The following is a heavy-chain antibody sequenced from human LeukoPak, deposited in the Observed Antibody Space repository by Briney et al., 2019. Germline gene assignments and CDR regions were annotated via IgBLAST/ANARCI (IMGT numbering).Heavy chain of an antibody. CDR2: IYYSGST. Sequence: SSETLSLTCTVSGGSISSYYWSWIRQPPGKGLEWIGYIYYSGSTNYNPSLKSRVTISVYTSKNQFSLKLRSVTAADTAVYYCARAYSSSSNFDYWGQGTLVTVSS. J-gene: IGHJ4*02. CDR3: ARAYSSSSNFDY. V-gene: IGHV4-59*01. D-gene: IGHD6-6*01. CDR1: GGSISSYY.